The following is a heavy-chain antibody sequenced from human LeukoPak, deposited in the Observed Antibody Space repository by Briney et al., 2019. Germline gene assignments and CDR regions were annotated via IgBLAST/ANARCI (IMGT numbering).Heavy chain of an antibody. D-gene: IGHD5-18*01. CDR1: GFTFSSYA. J-gene: IGHJ4*02. V-gene: IGHV3-23*01. Sequence: GGSLRLSYAASGFTFSSYAISWVRQAPGKGLEWVSAISGSGGSTYYADSVKGRFTISRDNSKNTLYLQMNSLRAEDTAVYYCARARGYSYPIDYWGQGTLVTVSS. CDR3: ARARGYSYPIDY. CDR2: ISGSGGST.